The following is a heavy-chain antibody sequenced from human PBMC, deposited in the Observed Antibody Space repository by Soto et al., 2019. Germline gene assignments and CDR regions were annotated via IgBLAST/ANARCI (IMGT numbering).Heavy chain of an antibody. J-gene: IGHJ4*02. CDR1: GFTFSTYS. Sequence: GGALRLSCAASGFTFSTYSMNWVRQAPGKGLEWVSSISGSGNYTHYADFLRGRFTISRDNAKTSLYLQMNSLRAEDTAVYYCAREGINNYNEYYFDSWGQGTVITVSS. V-gene: IGHV3-21*01. CDR3: AREGINNYNEYYFDS. CDR2: ISGSGNYT. D-gene: IGHD4-4*01.